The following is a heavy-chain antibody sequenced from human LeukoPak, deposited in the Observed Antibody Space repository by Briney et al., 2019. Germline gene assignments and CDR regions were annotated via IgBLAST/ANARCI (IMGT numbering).Heavy chain of an antibody. D-gene: IGHD3-22*01. CDR3: ARDQTYYYSSGYAEYFQH. V-gene: IGHV3-30-3*01. CDR1: GFTFSSYA. J-gene: IGHJ1*01. Sequence: PGGSLRLSCAASGFTFSSYAMHWVRQAPGKGLEWVAVISYDGSNKYYADSVKGRFTISRDNSKNTLYLQMNSLRAEDTAVYYCARDQTYYYSSGYAEYFQHWGQGTLVTVSS. CDR2: ISYDGSNK.